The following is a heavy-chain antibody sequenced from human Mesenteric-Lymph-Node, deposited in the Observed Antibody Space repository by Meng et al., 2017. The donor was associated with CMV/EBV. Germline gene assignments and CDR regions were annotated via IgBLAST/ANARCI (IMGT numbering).Heavy chain of an antibody. V-gene: IGHV1-69*04. Sequence: SVKVSCKASGYAFTGYYMHWVRQAPGQGLEWMGKIIPILGRVNYAQKFQGRVTITADKSTSTAYMELSSLRSDDTAVYYCARDPSYSTSWFDYWGQGTLATVSS. CDR1: GYAFTGYY. CDR3: ARDPSYSTSWFDY. D-gene: IGHD6-13*01. J-gene: IGHJ5*01. CDR2: IIPILGRV.